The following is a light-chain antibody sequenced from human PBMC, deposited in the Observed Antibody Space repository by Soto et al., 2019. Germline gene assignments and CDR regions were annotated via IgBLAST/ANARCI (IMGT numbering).Light chain of an antibody. CDR1: QSVDSSY. J-gene: IGKJ1*01. CDR2: GAS. V-gene: IGKV3-20*01. CDR3: QQYGISPPWT. Sequence: ELVLTQSPGTLSLSPGERATLSCRASQSVDSSYLAWYQQKPGQTPRLLIYGASSRATGIPDRFSGSASGTDFTLTISRLEPEDFAVYYCQQYGISPPWTFGQGTKVEIK.